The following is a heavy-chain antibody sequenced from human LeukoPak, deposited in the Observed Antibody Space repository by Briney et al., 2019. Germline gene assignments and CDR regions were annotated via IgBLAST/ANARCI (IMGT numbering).Heavy chain of an antibody. V-gene: IGHV4-39*01. CDR2: IYYSGVT. J-gene: IGHJ4*02. CDR3: ASFHRHRTDY. Sequence: PSETLSLTCTVSGVSISSSSYYWVWIRQPPGKGLEWIGSIYYSGVTYYNPSLKSRVTICVDTSKNQFSLKVSSVTAADTAVFYCASFHRHRTDYWGQGTLVTVPS. CDR1: GVSISSSSYY.